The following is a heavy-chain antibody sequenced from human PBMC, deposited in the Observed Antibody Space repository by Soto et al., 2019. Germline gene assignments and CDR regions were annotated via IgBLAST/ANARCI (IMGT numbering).Heavy chain of an antibody. V-gene: IGHV4-39*01. D-gene: IGHD6-19*01. CDR2: IYYSGST. CDR1: GGSISSSSYY. J-gene: IGHJ4*02. Sequence: SETLSLTCTVSGGSISSSSYYWGWIRQPPGKGLEWIGSIYYSGSTYYNPSLKSRVTISVDTSKNQFSLKLSSVTAADTAVYYCARQQQWLVYYFDYWGQGTLVTVSS. CDR3: ARQQQWLVYYFDY.